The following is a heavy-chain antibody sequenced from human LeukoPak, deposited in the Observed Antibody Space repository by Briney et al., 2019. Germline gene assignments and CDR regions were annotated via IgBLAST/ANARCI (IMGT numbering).Heavy chain of an antibody. CDR2: IYSGGST. CDR1: GFTVSSNY. CDR3: ARGLVRGARASNDAFDI. J-gene: IGHJ3*02. V-gene: IGHV3-66*01. D-gene: IGHD3-10*01. Sequence: GGSLRLSCAASGFTVSSNYMSWVRQAPGKGLEWVSVIYSGGSTYYADSVKGRFTISRDNSKNTLYLQMNSLRAEDTAVYYCARGLVRGARASNDAFDIWGQGTMVTVSS.